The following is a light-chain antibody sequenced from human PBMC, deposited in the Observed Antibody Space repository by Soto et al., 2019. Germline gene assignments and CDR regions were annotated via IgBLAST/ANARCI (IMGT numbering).Light chain of an antibody. J-gene: IGKJ1*01. CDR2: GAS. CDR3: QQYKDWPHT. CDR1: QSVSSSY. Sequence: EIVLTQSPGTLSLSPGERATISCRASQSVSSSYLAWYQQKPGQAPRLLIYGASTRATGFPARFSGSGSGTEFTLTIGSLQSEDFAVYYCQQYKDWPHTFGQGTKVDIK. V-gene: IGKV3-15*01.